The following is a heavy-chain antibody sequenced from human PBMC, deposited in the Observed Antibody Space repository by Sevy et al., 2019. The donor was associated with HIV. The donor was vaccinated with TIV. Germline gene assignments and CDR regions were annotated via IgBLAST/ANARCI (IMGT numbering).Heavy chain of an antibody. CDR1: GFTFSSYA. CDR3: AKFVGRSCSSTSCHTYYFDY. D-gene: IGHD2-2*01. Sequence: GGSLRLSCAASGFTFSSYAMSWVRQAPGKGLEWVSAISGSGGSTYYADSVKGRFTISRDNSKNTLYLQMNSLRAEDTAVYYCAKFVGRSCSSTSCHTYYFDYWGQGTLVTVSS. CDR2: ISGSGGST. J-gene: IGHJ4*02. V-gene: IGHV3-23*01.